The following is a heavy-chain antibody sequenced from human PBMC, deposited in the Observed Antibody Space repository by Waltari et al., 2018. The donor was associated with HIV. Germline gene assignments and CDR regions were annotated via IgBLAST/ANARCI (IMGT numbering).Heavy chain of an antibody. J-gene: IGHJ4*02. Sequence: QFQVVQSGAEVKKPGASVKVSCTVSGHTVTELSIHWVRQGPGKGLEWMGGFDPEDGETIYAQNFQGRVTMTEDTSADTAYMELSSLRSEDTAVYYCATDIRSGWYYFDFWGQGTLVTVSS. CDR3: ATDIRSGWYYFDF. CDR1: GHTVTELS. CDR2: FDPEDGET. V-gene: IGHV1-24*01. D-gene: IGHD6-19*01.